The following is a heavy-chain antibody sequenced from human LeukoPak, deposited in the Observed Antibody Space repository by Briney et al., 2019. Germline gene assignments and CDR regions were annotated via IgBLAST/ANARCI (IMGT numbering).Heavy chain of an antibody. CDR2: IYPGDSDT. Sequence: PGESLKISCKGSGYSFTTYWIGWVRQMPGKGLEWMGIIYPGDSDTRYSPSFQGQVTISADKSISTAYLQWSSLKASDTAMYYCARQVGYCSSTSCLGSWFDPWGQGTLVTVSS. CDR1: GYSFTTYW. D-gene: IGHD2-2*01. CDR3: ARQVGYCSSTSCLGSWFDP. V-gene: IGHV5-51*01. J-gene: IGHJ5*02.